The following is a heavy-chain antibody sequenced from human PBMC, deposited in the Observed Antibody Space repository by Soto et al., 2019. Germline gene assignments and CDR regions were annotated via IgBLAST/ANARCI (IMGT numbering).Heavy chain of an antibody. Sequence: QVQLQQWGAGLLKPSETLSLTCAVYGGSFSGYYWSWIRQPPGKGLEWIGEINHSGSTNYNPSLKSRVTISVDTSKNQFSLKLSSVTAAETAVYYCARNAPTFYYYYGMDVWGQGTTVTVSS. J-gene: IGHJ6*02. CDR1: GGSFSGYY. CDR3: ARNAPTFYYYYGMDV. V-gene: IGHV4-34*01. CDR2: INHSGST. D-gene: IGHD2-2*01.